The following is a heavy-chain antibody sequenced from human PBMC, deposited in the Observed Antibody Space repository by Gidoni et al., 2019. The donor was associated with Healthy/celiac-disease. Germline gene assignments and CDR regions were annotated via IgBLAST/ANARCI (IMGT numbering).Heavy chain of an antibody. J-gene: IGHJ4*02. Sequence: EVQLLESGGGLVQPGGSLSLYCAAPGFPFRSYAMSGVRQAPGKGLEWVSASSGSGGSTYYADSVKGRFTISRDNSKNTLYLQMNSLRDEDTAVYYCAKDSREYSSSSPIDYWGQGTLVTVSS. D-gene: IGHD6-6*01. CDR1: GFPFRSYA. V-gene: IGHV3-23*01. CDR3: AKDSREYSSSSPIDY. CDR2: SSGSGGST.